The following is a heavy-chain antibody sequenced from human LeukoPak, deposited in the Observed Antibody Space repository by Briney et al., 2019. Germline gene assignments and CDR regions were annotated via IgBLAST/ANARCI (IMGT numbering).Heavy chain of an antibody. CDR2: ISSSSGYI. J-gene: IGHJ4*02. CDR3: ARSYGDYDDSSGYYQQYVDY. Sequence: GGSLRLSCAASGFTFSSYSMSWVRQAPGKGREWVSSISSSSGYIDYADSVKGRFTISRDNAKNSVYMQMNSLRAEDTAVYYCARSYGDYDDSSGYYQQYVDYWGQGTLVTVSS. V-gene: IGHV3-21*01. CDR1: GFTFSSYS. D-gene: IGHD3-22*01.